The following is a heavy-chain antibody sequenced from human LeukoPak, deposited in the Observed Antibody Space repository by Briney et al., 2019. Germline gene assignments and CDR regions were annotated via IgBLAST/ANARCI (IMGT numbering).Heavy chain of an antibody. CDR2: IDPDGGDI. J-gene: IGHJ4*02. Sequence: GGSLRLSCAVSGLTTRNSWMSWVRQAPGKGLEWVANIDPDGGDIYYVDSVKGRFTVSRDNAKNSLYLQMNSLRVEDTATYYCVRGSSSYWGQGTLVTV. CDR1: GLTTRNSW. CDR3: VRGSSSY. V-gene: IGHV3-7*04.